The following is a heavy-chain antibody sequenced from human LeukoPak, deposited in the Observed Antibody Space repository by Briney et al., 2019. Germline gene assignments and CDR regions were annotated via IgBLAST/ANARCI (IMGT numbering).Heavy chain of an antibody. CDR2: IRYDGSNK. Sequence: GGSLRLSCAASGFTFSSYGMHWVRQAPGKGLEWVAFIRYDGSNKYYADPVKGRFTISRDNSKNTLYLQMNSLRAEDTAVYYCAKSAGTTPSDAFDIWGQGTMVTVSS. CDR3: AKSAGTTPSDAFDI. V-gene: IGHV3-30*02. D-gene: IGHD1-1*01. CDR1: GFTFSSYG. J-gene: IGHJ3*02.